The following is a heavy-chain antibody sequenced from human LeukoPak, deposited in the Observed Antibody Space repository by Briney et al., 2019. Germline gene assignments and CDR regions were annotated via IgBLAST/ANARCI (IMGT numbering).Heavy chain of an antibody. D-gene: IGHD3-3*01. CDR3: AKTTYYDFRSDYPEYYFDY. CDR1: GFTFSSYA. CDR2: ISGSGGST. J-gene: IGHJ4*02. V-gene: IGHV3-23*01. Sequence: GSLRLSCAASGFTFSSYAMSWVRQAPGKGLEWVSGISGSGGSTYYADSVKGRFTISRDNSKNTLYLQMNSLRAEDTAVYYCAKTTYYDFRSDYPEYYFDYWGQGTLVTVSS.